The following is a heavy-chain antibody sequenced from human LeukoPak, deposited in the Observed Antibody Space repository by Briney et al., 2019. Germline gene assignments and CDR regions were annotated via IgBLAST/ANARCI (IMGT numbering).Heavy chain of an antibody. CDR3: ARSVYYDFWSGYYRNANYYYYYMDV. V-gene: IGHV1-69*05. Sequence: ASVKVSCKASGGTFSSYAISWVRQAPGQGLEWMGGIIPIFGTANYAQKFQGRVMITTDESTSTAYMELSSLRSEDTAVYYCARSVYYDFWSGYYRNANYYYYYMDVWGKGTTVTVSS. CDR2: IIPIFGTA. D-gene: IGHD3-3*01. CDR1: GGTFSSYA. J-gene: IGHJ6*03.